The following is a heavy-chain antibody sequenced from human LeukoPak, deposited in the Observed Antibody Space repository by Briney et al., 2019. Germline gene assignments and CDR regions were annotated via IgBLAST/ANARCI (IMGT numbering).Heavy chain of an antibody. Sequence: GGSLRLSCAASGFTFSSYAMHWVRQAPGKGLEWVAVISYDGSNKYYADSVKGRFTISTDNSKNTLYLQMNSLRAEDTSLYYCSRGSPLRRVVVPMDVWGQGTPVTVSS. CDR2: ISYDGSNK. V-gene: IGHV3-30-3*01. CDR3: SRGSPLRRVVVPMDV. D-gene: IGHD3-22*01. CDR1: GFTFSSYA. J-gene: IGHJ6*02.